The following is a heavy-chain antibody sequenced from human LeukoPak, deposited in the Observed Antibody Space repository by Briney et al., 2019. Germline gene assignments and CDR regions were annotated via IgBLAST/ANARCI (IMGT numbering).Heavy chain of an antibody. D-gene: IGHD2-8*01. V-gene: IGHV3-23*01. Sequence: GGSLRLSCAASGFTFSSYVMSGVCQGLGKGVGWVLGISGSGSGTYNADSVKGRFTISRDNSKNTLYLQMNSLRAEDTAVYYCAKNGVNYWYFDLWGRGTLVTVSS. CDR2: ISGSGSGT. CDR1: GFTFSSYV. J-gene: IGHJ2*01. CDR3: AKNGVNYWYFDL.